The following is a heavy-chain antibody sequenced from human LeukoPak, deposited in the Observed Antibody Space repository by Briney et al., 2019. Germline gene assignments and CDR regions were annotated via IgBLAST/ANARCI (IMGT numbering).Heavy chain of an antibody. CDR1: GGSISSSSYY. CDR3: ARRRNTVTNNWFDH. V-gene: IGHV4-39*01. Sequence: SETLSLTCTVSGGSISSSSYYWGWIRQPPGKGLEWIGSIYYSGSTYYNPSLKSRVTISVDTSKNQFSLKLSSVTAADTAVYYCARRRNTVTNNWFDHWGQGTLVTVSS. D-gene: IGHD4-11*01. J-gene: IGHJ5*02. CDR2: IYYSGST.